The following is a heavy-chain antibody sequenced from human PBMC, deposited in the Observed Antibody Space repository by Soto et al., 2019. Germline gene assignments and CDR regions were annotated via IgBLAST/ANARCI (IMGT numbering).Heavy chain of an antibody. V-gene: IGHV3-23*01. CDR2: ISGDGLST. J-gene: IGHJ3*02. Sequence: EVQLLESGGGLVQPGGSLRLSCAGSGSTFTDFTMTWVRQAPGKGLEWVSAISGDGLSTYYAGSVKGRFTISRDNSKTTLYLQMNSLQAEDTAVYYCARRPDAFDIWGRGTMVTVSS. CDR1: GSTFTDFT. CDR3: ARRPDAFDI.